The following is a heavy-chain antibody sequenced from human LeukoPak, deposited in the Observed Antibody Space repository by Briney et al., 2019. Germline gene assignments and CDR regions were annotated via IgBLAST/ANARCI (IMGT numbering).Heavy chain of an antibody. D-gene: IGHD3-22*01. V-gene: IGHV3-23*01. Sequence: GSLRLSCAASGFTFSSYAMSWVRQAPGKGLEWVSAISGSGGSTYYADSVKGRFTISRDNSKNTLYLQMNSLRAEDTAVYYCAKDMGRRYYYDSSEFDYWGQGTLVTVSS. CDR3: AKDMGRRYYYDSSEFDY. J-gene: IGHJ4*02. CDR2: ISGSGGST. CDR1: GFTFSSYA.